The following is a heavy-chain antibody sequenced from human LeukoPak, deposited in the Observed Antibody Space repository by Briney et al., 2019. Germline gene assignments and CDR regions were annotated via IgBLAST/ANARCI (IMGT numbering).Heavy chain of an antibody. CDR2: IIPILGIA. Sequence: SVKVSCKASGYTFTSYYMHWVRQAPGQGLEWMGRIIPILGIANYAQKFQGRVTITADKSTSTAYMELSSLRSEDTAVYYCARTSAAGTPDYWGQGTLVTVSS. CDR1: GYTFTSYY. CDR3: ARTSAAGTPDY. J-gene: IGHJ4*02. D-gene: IGHD6-13*01. V-gene: IGHV1-69*02.